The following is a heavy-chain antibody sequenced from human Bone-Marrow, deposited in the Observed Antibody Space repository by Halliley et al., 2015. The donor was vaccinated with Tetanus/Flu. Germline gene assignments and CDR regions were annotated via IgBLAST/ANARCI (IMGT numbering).Heavy chain of an antibody. CDR3: AREVGDNYYDTSGYYVNFDY. D-gene: IGHD3-22*01. Sequence: QLVQSGGEVKKPGESLKISCKGSGYSFTRYWIAWVRQMPGRGLEWMGIIYPGDSDTRYSPSFQGQVTISADKSISTAYLQWSTLKAPDTAMYYCAREVGDNYYDTSGYYVNFDYWGQGTLVTVSS. CDR2: IYPGDSDT. J-gene: IGHJ4*02. V-gene: IGHV5-51*03. CDR1: GYSFTRYW.